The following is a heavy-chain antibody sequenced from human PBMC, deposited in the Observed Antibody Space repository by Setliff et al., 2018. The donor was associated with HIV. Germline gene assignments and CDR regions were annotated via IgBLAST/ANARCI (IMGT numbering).Heavy chain of an antibody. CDR2: IHTSGST. J-gene: IGHJ3*01. CDR3: ARDRIEVVVDGPHDVFDV. Sequence: LSETLSLTCTVSGDSIGYYYWSWIRQPAGRGLEWMGRIHTSGSTNYNPSLTSRVTLSVDTSKNQFFLKLTSLSAADTAVYYCARDRIEVVVDGPHDVFDVWGRGTTVTVSS. V-gene: IGHV4-4*07. D-gene: IGHD2-15*01. CDR1: GDSIGYYY.